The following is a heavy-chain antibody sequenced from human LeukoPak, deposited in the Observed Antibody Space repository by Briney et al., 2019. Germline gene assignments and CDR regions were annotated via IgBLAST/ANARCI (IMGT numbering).Heavy chain of an antibody. CDR1: GGSMRSHF. Sequence: SDTLSLTCTVSGGSMRSHFWSCIRQTPGKGLEWIGYIDYSGSTRYNPSLPSRVSISVDTSKNQFSLKLTSVTAADTAVYYCARLINNDNSGDADTFDMWGQGTVVTVFS. V-gene: IGHV4-59*07. J-gene: IGHJ3*02. CDR3: ARLINNDNSGDADTFDM. CDR2: IDYSGST. D-gene: IGHD3-22*01.